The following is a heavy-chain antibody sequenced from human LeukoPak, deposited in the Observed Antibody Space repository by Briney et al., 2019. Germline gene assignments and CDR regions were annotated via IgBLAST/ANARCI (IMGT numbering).Heavy chain of an antibody. D-gene: IGHD2-15*01. CDR3: ARGADHGGSKCADP. V-gene: IGHV1-8*01. CDR1: GYTFTNYD. Sequence: ASEKVSCKASGYTFTNYDINWVRQATGQGLEWMGWMNPNSGNTGYAQKFQGRVTMTRNTSISTAYMELSSLRSEDTAVYYCARGADHGGSKCADPWGQGALVTVST. J-gene: IGHJ5*02. CDR2: MNPNSGNT.